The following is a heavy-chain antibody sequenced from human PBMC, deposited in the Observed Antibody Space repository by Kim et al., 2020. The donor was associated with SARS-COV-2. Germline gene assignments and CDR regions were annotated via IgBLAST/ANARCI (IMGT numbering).Heavy chain of an antibody. CDR3: ARGGDYYGSGSYLDY. V-gene: IGHV1-18*01. Sequence: QTLQGRVTMTTDTSTSTAYMELRSLRSDDTAVYYCARGGDYYGSGSYLDYWGQGTLVTVSS. J-gene: IGHJ4*02. D-gene: IGHD3-10*01.